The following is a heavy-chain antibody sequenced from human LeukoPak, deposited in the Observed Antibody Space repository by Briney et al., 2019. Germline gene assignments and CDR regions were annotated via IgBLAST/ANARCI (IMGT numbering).Heavy chain of an antibody. CDR1: RDTFSTYV. D-gene: IGHD4-17*01. V-gene: IGHV1-69*04. J-gene: IGHJ6*02. CDR3: ARTTVTTDGMDV. Sequence: ASVKVSCKASRDTFSTYVINWVRPAPGQGLEWMGRIIPHLGTTDYVQKFQDRVTITADKSTTTAYMEVSSLTSADTAVYYCARTTVTTDGMDVWGQGTTVIVSS. CDR2: IIPHLGTT.